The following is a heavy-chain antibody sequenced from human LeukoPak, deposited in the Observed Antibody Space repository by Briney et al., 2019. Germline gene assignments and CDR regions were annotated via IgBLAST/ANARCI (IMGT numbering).Heavy chain of an antibody. CDR2: IYYSGST. V-gene: IGHV4-59*01. CDR1: GGSFSGYY. J-gene: IGHJ1*01. Sequence: PSETLSLTCAVYGGSFSGYYWSWIRQPPGKGLEWIGFIYYSGSTNYNPSLKSRVTISIDTSKNQFSLNLSSVTAADTAVYYCARGGTVTNFQHWGQGTLVTVSS. D-gene: IGHD4-17*01. CDR3: ARGGTVTNFQH.